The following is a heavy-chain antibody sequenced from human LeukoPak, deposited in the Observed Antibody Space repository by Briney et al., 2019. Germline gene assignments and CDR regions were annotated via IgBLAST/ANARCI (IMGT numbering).Heavy chain of an antibody. CDR3: VRDRSRTTVTRFDS. CDR1: RFSLSNFW. V-gene: IGHV3-7*01. Sequence: GGSLRLSCVASRFSLSNFWMIWVRQAPGKGLEWVANINEDGSEKNYVDSLKGRFTISRDNAKNSLFLQMNSLRAEDTAVYYCVRDRSRTTVTRFDSWGQGILVTVSS. D-gene: IGHD4-17*01. J-gene: IGHJ4*02. CDR2: INEDGSEK.